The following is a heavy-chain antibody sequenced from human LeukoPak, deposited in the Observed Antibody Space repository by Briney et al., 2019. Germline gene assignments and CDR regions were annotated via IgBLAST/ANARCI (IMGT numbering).Heavy chain of an antibody. J-gene: IGHJ4*02. Sequence: GGSLRLSCAASGFTFSNYWMIWVRQAPGKGLEWVANIKEDGSEKYYVDSVKGRFTISRDNSKNTLYLQMNSLRAEDTAVYYCAKEVGRWGYDYVWGSYRSYFDYWGQGTLVTVSS. D-gene: IGHD3-16*02. CDR1: GFTFSNYW. CDR3: AKEVGRWGYDYVWGSYRSYFDY. CDR2: IKEDGSEK. V-gene: IGHV3-7*03.